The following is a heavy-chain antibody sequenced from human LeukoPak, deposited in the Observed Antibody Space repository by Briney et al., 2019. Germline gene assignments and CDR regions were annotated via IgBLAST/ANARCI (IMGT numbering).Heavy chain of an antibody. CDR2: ISGSGGST. V-gene: IGHV3-23*01. CDR3: AKEAHRGLLYYYYYYMDV. D-gene: IGHD1-14*01. Sequence: GGSLRLSCAASGFTFSSYAMSWVRQAPGKGLEWVSAISGSGGSTYYADSVKGRFTISRDNSKNTLYLQMNSLRAEDTAVYYCAKEAHRGLLYYYYYYMDVWGKGTTVTVSS. CDR1: GFTFSSYA. J-gene: IGHJ6*03.